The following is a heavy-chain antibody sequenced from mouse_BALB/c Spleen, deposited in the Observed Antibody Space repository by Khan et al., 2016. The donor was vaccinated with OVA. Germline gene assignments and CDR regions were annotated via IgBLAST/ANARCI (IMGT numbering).Heavy chain of an antibody. Sequence: QVQLQQSGAELAKPGASVKMSCKASGYTFTSYWMHWVKQRPGQGLEWIGYINPSTDYTEYNQKFRNKATLPADKSSSPAYMQLSSVPSEDSAVYYCVNHGSSSAWFTYWGQGTPVTVSA. D-gene: IGHD1-1*01. V-gene: IGHV1-7*01. CDR1: GYTFTSYW. CDR2: INPSTDYT. CDR3: VNHGSSSAWFTY. J-gene: IGHJ3*01.